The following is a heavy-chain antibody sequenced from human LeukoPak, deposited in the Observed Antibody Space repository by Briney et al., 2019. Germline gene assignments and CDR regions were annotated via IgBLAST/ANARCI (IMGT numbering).Heavy chain of an antibody. CDR2: ISYDGSNK. J-gene: IGHJ4*02. Sequence: GRSLRLSCAASGFTFSSYGMHWVRQAPGKGLEWVAVISYDGSNKYYADSVKGRFTISRDNSKNTLYLQMNSLRAEDTAVYYCARQRDYDILTGPGAYWGQGTLVTVSS. D-gene: IGHD3-9*01. V-gene: IGHV3-30*03. CDR3: ARQRDYDILTGPGAY. CDR1: GFTFSSYG.